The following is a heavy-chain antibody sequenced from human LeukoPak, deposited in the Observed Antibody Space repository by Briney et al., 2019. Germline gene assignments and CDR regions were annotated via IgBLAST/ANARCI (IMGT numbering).Heavy chain of an antibody. D-gene: IGHD4/OR15-4a*01. CDR3: ARRAGAYSHPYDY. CDR2: IYSDNT. J-gene: IGHJ4*02. CDR1: GFTVSSNS. V-gene: IGHV3-53*01. Sequence: GGSLRLSCTVSGFTVSSNSMSWVRQAPGKGLEWVSFIYSDNTHYSDSVKGRLTISRDNSKNTLYLQMNSLRAEDTAVYYCARRAGAYSHPYDYWGQRTLVTVSS.